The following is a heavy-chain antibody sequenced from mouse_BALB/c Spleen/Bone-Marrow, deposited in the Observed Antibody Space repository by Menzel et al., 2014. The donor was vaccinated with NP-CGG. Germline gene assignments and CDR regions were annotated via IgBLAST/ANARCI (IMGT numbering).Heavy chain of an antibody. J-gene: IGHJ3*01. D-gene: IGHD1-1*01. CDR2: INPDSSTI. Sequence: EVQLQESGGGLVQPGGSLKLSCAASGFDFSRYWMSWVRQAPGRGLEWIGEINPDSSTINYTPSLKDKFIISRDNAKNTLYLQMSKVKSEDTALYYCARLSYYGRFAYWGQGTLVTVSA. V-gene: IGHV4-1*02. CDR1: GFDFSRYW. CDR3: ARLSYYGRFAY.